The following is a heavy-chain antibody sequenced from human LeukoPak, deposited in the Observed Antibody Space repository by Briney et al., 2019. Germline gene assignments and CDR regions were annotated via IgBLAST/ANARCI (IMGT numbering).Heavy chain of an antibody. CDR2: ISDDGSRQ. J-gene: IGHJ4*02. D-gene: IGHD3-10*01. CDR1: GFTFSNYA. CDR3: VKDRTGTYTLDY. Sequence: PGGSLRLSCAATGFTFSNYAIHWGRQAPGKGLEWVAFISDDGSRQHYADSVKGRFTISRDNSKNTLNLQMNSLRAEDTAVYYSVKDRTGTYTLDYWGQGTLVTVSS. V-gene: IGHV3-30-3*01.